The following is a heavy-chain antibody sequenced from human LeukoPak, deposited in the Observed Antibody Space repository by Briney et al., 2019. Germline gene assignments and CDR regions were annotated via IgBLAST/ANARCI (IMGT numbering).Heavy chain of an antibody. CDR1: GYSISSGYY. Sequence: SETLSLTCGVSGYSISSGYYWGWIRQPPGKGLEWIGNISHSGSTYYNPSLKSRVTISVDTSKNQFSLKLSSVTAADTAVYYCARQSSGYSIDYWGQGTLVTVSS. CDR2: ISHSGST. J-gene: IGHJ4*02. V-gene: IGHV4-38-2*01. CDR3: ARQSSGYSIDY. D-gene: IGHD3-22*01.